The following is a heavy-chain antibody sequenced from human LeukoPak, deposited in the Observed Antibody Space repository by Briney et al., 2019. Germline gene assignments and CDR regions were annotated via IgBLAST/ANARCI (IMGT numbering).Heavy chain of an antibody. CDR2: IYYSGST. V-gene: IGHV4-59*01. CDR3: ARGRDGYNYFDY. D-gene: IGHD5-24*01. CDR1: GGSISSYY. Sequence: PSETLSLTCIVSGGSISSYYWSWIRQPPGKGLEWIGYIYYSGSTNYNPSLKSRVTISVDTSKNQFSLKLSSVTAADTAVYYCARGRDGYNYFDYWGQGTLVTVSS. J-gene: IGHJ4*02.